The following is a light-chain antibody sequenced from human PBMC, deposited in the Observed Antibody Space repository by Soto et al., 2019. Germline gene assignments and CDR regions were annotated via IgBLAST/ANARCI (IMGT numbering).Light chain of an antibody. CDR3: CAYAGSVTLFV. V-gene: IGLV2-23*01. Sequence: QSVLTQPASVSGSPGQSVTISCTGTSNDVGFYDLVSWYQQYPGKAPKLIIYEGSRRPSGVSNRFSGSKSGNTAYLTLTGLQAEDEAAYYCCAYAGSVTLFVFPAGTKVTVL. CDR2: EGS. CDR1: SNDVGFYDL. J-gene: IGLJ1*01.